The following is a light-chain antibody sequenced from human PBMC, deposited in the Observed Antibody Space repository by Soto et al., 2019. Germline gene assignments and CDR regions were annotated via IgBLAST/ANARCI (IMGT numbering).Light chain of an antibody. CDR1: TSDVGGYNY. CDR3: CSYAGSYTFYV. CDR2: DVT. V-gene: IGLV2-11*01. Sequence: QSALPQPRSVSGSPGQSVTISCTGTTSDVGGYNYVSWYQQHPGKVPKLMIYDVTKRPSGVPDRFSGSKSGNTASLTISGLRPDDEADYYCCSYAGSYTFYVFGTGTKVTVL. J-gene: IGLJ1*01.